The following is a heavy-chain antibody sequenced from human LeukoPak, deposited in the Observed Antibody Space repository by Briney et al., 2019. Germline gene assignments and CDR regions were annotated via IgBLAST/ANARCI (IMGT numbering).Heavy chain of an antibody. D-gene: IGHD5-12*01. CDR2: ISYDGSNK. CDR3: ARGFDLVAHYYYGMDV. V-gene: IGHV3-30-3*01. J-gene: IGHJ6*02. CDR1: GFTFSSYA. Sequence: GGSLRLSCAASGFTFSSYAMHWVRQAPGKGLEWVAVISYDGSNKYYADSVKGRFTISRDNSKNTLYLQMNSLRAEDTAVYYCARGFDLVAHYYYGMDVWGQGTTVTVS.